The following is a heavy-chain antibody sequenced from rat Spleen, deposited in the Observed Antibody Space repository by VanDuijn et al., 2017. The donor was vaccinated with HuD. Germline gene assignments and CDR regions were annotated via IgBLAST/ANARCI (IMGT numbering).Heavy chain of an antibody. D-gene: IGHD1-4*01. J-gene: IGHJ2*01. V-gene: IGHV2-43*01. CDR2: IWTGGNT. Sequence: QVQLKESGPGLVQPSQTLSLACTVSGFSLTSYHVHLVRQPSGKGLEWMGVIWTGGNTESNSTLKSRLSISRDTSKSQVILKMNSLQTEDTATYYCARELPGYNPFDYWGQGVMVTVSS. CDR1: GFSLTSYH. CDR3: ARELPGYNPFDY.